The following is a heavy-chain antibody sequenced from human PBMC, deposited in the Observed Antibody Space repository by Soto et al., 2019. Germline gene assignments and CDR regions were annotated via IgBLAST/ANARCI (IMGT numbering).Heavy chain of an antibody. CDR1: GYTFTSYA. D-gene: IGHD2-21*02. CDR2: INAGNGNT. CDR3: AERNVGVTALDY. Sequence: QVQLVQSGAEEKKPGASVKVSCKASGYTFTSYAMHWVRQAPGQRLEWMGWINAGNGNTKYSQKFQGRVTITRDTSPSKGYQELRSLESEEQAVYLWAERNVGVTALDYWGQGTLVTVSS. V-gene: IGHV1-3*05. J-gene: IGHJ4*02.